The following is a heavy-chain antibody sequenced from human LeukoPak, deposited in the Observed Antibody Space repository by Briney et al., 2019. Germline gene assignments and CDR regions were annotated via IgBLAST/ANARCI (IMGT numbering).Heavy chain of an antibody. J-gene: IGHJ3*02. V-gene: IGHV4-31*03. CDR2: ISYSGST. Sequence: SETLSLTCTVSGFSISSGGYYWSWIRQLPTKGLEWIGYISYSGSTYYNPSLKSRVTISVDTSENHFSLRLSSVTAADTAVYYCARNFDSYNAFDIWGQGTMVTVSS. CDR1: GFSISSGGYY. D-gene: IGHD3-22*01. CDR3: ARNFDSYNAFDI.